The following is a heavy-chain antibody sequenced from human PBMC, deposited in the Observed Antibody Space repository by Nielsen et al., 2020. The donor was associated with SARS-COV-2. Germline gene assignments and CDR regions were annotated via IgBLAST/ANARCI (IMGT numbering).Heavy chain of an antibody. Sequence: GESLKISCAASGFTFSSYWMHWVRQAPGRGLVWVSLINSDGSTTSYADSVKGRFIISRDNAKNTLYLQMHSLRAEDTAVYYCARGGYCSGGSCYSAFNYYYGMDVWGQGTTVTVSS. V-gene: IGHV3-74*01. D-gene: IGHD2-15*01. CDR1: GFTFSSYW. CDR2: INSDGSTT. CDR3: ARGGYCSGGSCYSAFNYYYGMDV. J-gene: IGHJ6*02.